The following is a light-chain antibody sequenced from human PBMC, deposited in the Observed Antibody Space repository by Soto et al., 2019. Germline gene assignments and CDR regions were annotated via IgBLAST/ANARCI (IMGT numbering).Light chain of an antibody. CDR2: RAS. J-gene: IGKJ4*01. Sequence: EIVLTQSPDTLSLSPGERATLSCRASQSVSSALLAWYQQKPGQAPRLLIYRASTRATGIPDRFTGSGSGTDFPLPISRLEPEDFAVSYCQQYESSPLTFGGGTKVEIK. V-gene: IGKV3-20*01. CDR3: QQYESSPLT. CDR1: QSVSSAL.